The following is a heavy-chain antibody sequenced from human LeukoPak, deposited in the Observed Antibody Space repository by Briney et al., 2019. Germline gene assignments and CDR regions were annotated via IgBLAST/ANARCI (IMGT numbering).Heavy chain of an antibody. CDR1: GDTFSSYG. CDR2: IIPIVGRV. Sequence: SVKVSCKDYGDTFSSYGVVWVRQAPGQGLEWMGRIIPIVGRVNYAQKFQDRVTITADKSTSTVYMELSSLRSEDTAVYYCARVVGTSYFDYWGRGTLVTVSS. D-gene: IGHD1-26*01. V-gene: IGHV1-69*04. J-gene: IGHJ4*02. CDR3: ARVVGTSYFDY.